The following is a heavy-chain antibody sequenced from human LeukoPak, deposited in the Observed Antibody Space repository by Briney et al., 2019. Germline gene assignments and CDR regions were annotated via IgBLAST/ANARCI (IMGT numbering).Heavy chain of an antibody. Sequence: GGSLRLSCAASGFTFSSYSMNWVRQAAGKGLEWVSGIASAGDTYYVGAVKGRFTISRENAKNSVYLQMNSLRVGDTAVYYCARGAGDGFNPWGQGTLVTVSS. CDR3: ARGAGDGFNP. J-gene: IGHJ5*02. CDR2: IASAGDT. D-gene: IGHD3-16*01. CDR1: GFTFSSYS. V-gene: IGHV3-13*04.